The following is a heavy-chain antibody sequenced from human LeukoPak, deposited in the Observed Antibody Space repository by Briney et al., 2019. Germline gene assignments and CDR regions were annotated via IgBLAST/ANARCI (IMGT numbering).Heavy chain of an antibody. CDR2: INPNSGGT. D-gene: IGHD1-1*01. Sequence: ASVKVSCKASGYTFTGYYIHWVRQAPGQGLEWKGWINPNSGGTNYAQKFPGRVTMTRDTSISTAYMELSRLRSDDTAVYYCARVLERHFDYWGQGTLVTVSS. CDR1: GYTFTGYY. J-gene: IGHJ4*02. CDR3: ARVLERHFDY. V-gene: IGHV1-2*02.